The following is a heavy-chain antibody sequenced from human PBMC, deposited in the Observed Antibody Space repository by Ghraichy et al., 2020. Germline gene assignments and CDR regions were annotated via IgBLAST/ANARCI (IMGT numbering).Heavy chain of an antibody. D-gene: IGHD6-19*01. CDR1: DGSVSNINYY. CDR3: ARFLGCGTSSCSPVGGYNLFDP. Sequence: SETLSLTCTVSDGSVSNINYYWSWIRQPPGKGLDWIGYIYYSGSTNYNPSLQSRVTISLDTSKNPFSLKLSSVTAADTAVYYCARFLGCGTSSCSPVGGYNLFDPWGQGTLVTVSS. V-gene: IGHV4-61*01. CDR2: IYYSGST. J-gene: IGHJ5*02.